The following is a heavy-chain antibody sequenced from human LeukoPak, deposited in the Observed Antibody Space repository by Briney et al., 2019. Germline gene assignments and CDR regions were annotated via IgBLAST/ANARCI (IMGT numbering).Heavy chain of an antibody. V-gene: IGHV3-74*01. CDR2: INSDGSST. J-gene: IGHJ4*02. CDR1: GFTFSSYW. Sequence: GGSLRLSCAASGFTFSSYWMHWVRQAPGKGLVWVSRINSDGSSTSYADSVKGRFTISRDNAKNTLYLQMNSLRAEDTAVYYCARVWYDFWSGYYELFDYWGQGTLVTVSS. CDR3: ARVWYDFWSGYYELFDY. D-gene: IGHD3-3*01.